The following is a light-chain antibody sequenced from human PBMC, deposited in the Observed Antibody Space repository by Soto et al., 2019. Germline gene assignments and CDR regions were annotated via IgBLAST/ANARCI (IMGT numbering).Light chain of an antibody. Sequence: EIVLTQSPGTLSLSPGERATLSCRASQSVSSSYLAWYQQKPGQAPRLLIYGASSRATGIPDRFSGSGSGTDFTLTISRLEPEDFAVYYCQQYNGSLRTFGQGTKVEIK. J-gene: IGKJ1*01. CDR1: QSVSSSY. V-gene: IGKV3-20*01. CDR3: QQYNGSLRT. CDR2: GAS.